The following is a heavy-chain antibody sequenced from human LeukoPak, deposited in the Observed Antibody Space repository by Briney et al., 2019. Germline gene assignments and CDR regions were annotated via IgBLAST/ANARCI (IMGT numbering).Heavy chain of an antibody. CDR1: GYTFTRYG. CDR3: ARAPPMVRGAPNFDY. V-gene: IGHV1-18*01. CDR2: ISAYNGKT. J-gene: IGHJ4*02. D-gene: IGHD3-10*01. Sequence: ASVKVSCKASGYTFTRYGISWVRQAPGQGLEWMGWISAYNGKTNYAQKLQGRVTMTTDTSTSTAYMELRSLRSDDTAVYYCARAPPMVRGAPNFDYWGQGTLVTVSS.